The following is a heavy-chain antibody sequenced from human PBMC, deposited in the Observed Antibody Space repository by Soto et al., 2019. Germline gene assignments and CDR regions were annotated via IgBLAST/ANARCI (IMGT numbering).Heavy chain of an antibody. CDR3: AGSNGWVFNF. CDR2: IKQDGSDK. J-gene: IGHJ4*02. D-gene: IGHD6-19*01. CDR1: GFTFDTFW. V-gene: IGHV3-7*03. Sequence: EVQLVESGGGLVQPGGSLRLSCAASGFTFDTFWMTWVRQAPGKGLEWVAIIKQDGSDKRYADSVKGRFTISRDNTKNSLFLQLNRLRAEDTAMYFCAGSNGWVFNFWGQGTQVAVSS.